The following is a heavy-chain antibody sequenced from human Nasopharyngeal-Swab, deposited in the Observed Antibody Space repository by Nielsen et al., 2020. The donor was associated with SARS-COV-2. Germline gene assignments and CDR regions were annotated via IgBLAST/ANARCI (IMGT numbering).Heavy chain of an antibody. D-gene: IGHD1-14*01. CDR2: IYYSGST. Sequence: SGTLSLTCTVSGGSISSSSYYWGWIRQPPGKGLEWIGSIYYSGSTYYNPSLKSRVTISVDTSKNQFSLKLSSVTAADTAVYYCASPDESGYWGQGTLVTVSS. CDR3: ASPDESGY. CDR1: GGSISSSSYY. J-gene: IGHJ4*02. V-gene: IGHV4-39*01.